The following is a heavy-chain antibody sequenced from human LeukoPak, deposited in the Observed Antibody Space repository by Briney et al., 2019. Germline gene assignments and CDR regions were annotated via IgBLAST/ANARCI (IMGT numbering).Heavy chain of an antibody. Sequence: PGGSLRLSCAASGFTFSSYTMNWVRQPPGKGLEWVVSISISTGHIYYADSMKGRFAVSRDNAKNSLYLQMNSLRAEDTAVYYCAREGRTSAGDYFDYWGQGTLVTVSS. CDR2: ISISTGHI. V-gene: IGHV3-21*01. CDR1: GFTFSSYT. CDR3: AREGRTSAGDYFDY. J-gene: IGHJ4*02. D-gene: IGHD6-13*01.